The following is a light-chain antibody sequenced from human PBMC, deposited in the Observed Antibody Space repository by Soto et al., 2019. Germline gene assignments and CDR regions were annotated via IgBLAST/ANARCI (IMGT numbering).Light chain of an antibody. CDR2: DAS. CDR1: QSVSSY. Sequence: EIVLTQSPATLSLSPGERATLSCRASQSVSSYLAWYQQKPRQAPRLLIYDASNRATGIPARFSGSGSGTDFTLTISSLEPEDFAVYYCQQRSNWPRFTFGPGTKVDIK. CDR3: QQRSNWPRFT. J-gene: IGKJ3*01. V-gene: IGKV3-11*01.